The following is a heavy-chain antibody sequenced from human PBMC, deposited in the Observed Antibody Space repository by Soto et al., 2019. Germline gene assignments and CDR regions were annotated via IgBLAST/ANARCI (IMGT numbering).Heavy chain of an antibody. J-gene: IGHJ4*02. CDR3: ASSTVKFDY. CDR2: IYHSGST. V-gene: IGHV4-30-2*06. Sequence: VQLLESGGGFVQPGGSLRLSCAASGFTFSSYAMSWVRQSPGKGLEWIGYIYHSGSTYYNPSLKSRVTISVDRSKNQFSLKLSSVTAADTAVYYCASSTVKFDYWGQGTLVTGSS. CDR1: GFTFSSYA. D-gene: IGHD4-17*01.